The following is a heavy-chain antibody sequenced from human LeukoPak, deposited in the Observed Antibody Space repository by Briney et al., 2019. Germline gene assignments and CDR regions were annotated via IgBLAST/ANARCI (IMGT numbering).Heavy chain of an antibody. CDR1: GGSISSYY. Sequence: SETLSLTCTVSGGSISSYYWSWIRQPAGKGLEWIGRIYTSGSTNYNPSLKSRVTISVDTSKNQFSLKLSSVTAADTAVYYCARAMTTVTPGAVPDYWGQGTLVTVSS. V-gene: IGHV4-4*07. J-gene: IGHJ4*02. CDR3: ARAMTTVTPGAVPDY. D-gene: IGHD4-17*01. CDR2: IYTSGST.